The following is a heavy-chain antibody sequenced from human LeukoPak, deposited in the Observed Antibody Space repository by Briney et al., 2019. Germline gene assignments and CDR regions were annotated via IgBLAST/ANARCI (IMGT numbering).Heavy chain of an antibody. CDR1: GGSISGYY. CDR3: ARWRSTTIVVVPAASPYWFDP. Sequence: KTSETLSLTCTVSGGSISGYYWSWIRQPPGKGLEWIGEINHSGSTNYNPSLKSRVTISVDTSKNQFSLKLSSVTAADTAVYYCARWRSTTIVVVPAASPYWFDPWGQGTLVTVSS. J-gene: IGHJ5*02. D-gene: IGHD2-2*01. V-gene: IGHV4-34*01. CDR2: INHSGST.